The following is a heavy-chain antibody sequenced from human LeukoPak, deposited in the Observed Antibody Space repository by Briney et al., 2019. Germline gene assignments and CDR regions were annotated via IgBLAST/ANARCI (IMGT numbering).Heavy chain of an antibody. CDR1: GFTFSSYA. V-gene: IGHV3-23*01. CDR2: ISGTDGST. Sequence: PGGSLRLSCAASGFTFSSYAMSWVRQAPGKGLEWVSAISGTDGSTHYADSVKGRFTISRDSSNKRLYLQMNSLRAEDTAIYYCAKDVAATISSGGYYFDLWGQGTLVTLSS. D-gene: IGHD1-26*01. CDR3: AKDVAATISSGGYYFDL. J-gene: IGHJ5*02.